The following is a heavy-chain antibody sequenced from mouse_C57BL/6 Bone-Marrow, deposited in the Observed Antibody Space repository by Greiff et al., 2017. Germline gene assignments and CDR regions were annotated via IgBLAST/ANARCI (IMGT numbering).Heavy chain of an antibody. CDR3: ARSGYADREFEY. CDR2: INPSTGGT. D-gene: IGHD3-1*01. CDR1: GYSFTGYY. J-gene: IGHJ2*01. Sequence: VQLQQSGPELVKPGASVKISCKASGYSFTGYYMNWVKQSPEKSLEWIGEINPSTGGTTYNQKFKAKATLTVDKSSSTAYMQLKSLTAEDSADYYCARSGYADREFEYWGQGTTLTVAT. V-gene: IGHV1-42*01.